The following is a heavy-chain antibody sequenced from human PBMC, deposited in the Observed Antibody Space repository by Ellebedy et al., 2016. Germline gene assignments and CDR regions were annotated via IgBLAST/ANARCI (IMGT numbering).Heavy chain of an antibody. J-gene: IGHJ4*02. CDR3: AKSNSQTLIFDY. CDR1: GFTFSSYG. CDR2: ISYDGSNK. D-gene: IGHD2/OR15-2a*01. V-gene: IGHV3-30*18. Sequence: GESLKISXAASGFTFSSYGMHWVRQAPGKGLEWVAVISYDGSNKYYADSVKGRFTISRDNSKNTLYLQMNSLRAEDTAVYYCAKSNSQTLIFDYWGQGTLVTVSS.